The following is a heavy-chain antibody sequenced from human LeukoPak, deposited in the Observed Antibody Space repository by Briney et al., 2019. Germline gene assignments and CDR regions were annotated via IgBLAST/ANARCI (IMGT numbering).Heavy chain of an antibody. CDR1: GFTFSSYW. Sequence: GGSLRLSCGVSGFTFSSYWMTWARQAPGRGLEWVANIKEDGSVKNYVDSVKGRFTISRDNAKNSLFLQMNSLRAEDTAVYYCARERYGNYNWGQGTLVTVSS. V-gene: IGHV3-7*03. CDR2: IKEDGSVK. CDR3: ARERYGNYN. D-gene: IGHD4-11*01. J-gene: IGHJ4*02.